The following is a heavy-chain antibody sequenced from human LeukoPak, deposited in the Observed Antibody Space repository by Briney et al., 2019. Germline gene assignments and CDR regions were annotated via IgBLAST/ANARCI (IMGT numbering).Heavy chain of an antibody. V-gene: IGHV3-7*01. D-gene: IGHD3-16*01. CDR3: ARDKSCAS. Sequence: GGSLRLSCAASGFTLSNYWMSWVRHAQGGGLEWVASIKQDGSEKYYVASVKGRFTISRHNAKNSLYLQMNSLRAEDTAVYFCARDKSCASWGQGTLVTVSS. CDR2: IKQDGSEK. CDR1: GFTLSNYW. J-gene: IGHJ4*02.